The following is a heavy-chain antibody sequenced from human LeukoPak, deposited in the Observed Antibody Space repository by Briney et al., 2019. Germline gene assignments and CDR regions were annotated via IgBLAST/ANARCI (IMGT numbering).Heavy chain of an antibody. CDR3: ARSWSGFGELLSYFDY. Sequence: GRSLRLSCAASGFTFSSYGMHWVRQAPGKGLEWVAVIWYAGSNKYYADSVKGRFTISRDNSKNTLYLQMNSLRAEDTAVYYCARSWSGFGELLSYFDYWGQGTLVTVSS. CDR1: GFTFSSYG. V-gene: IGHV3-33*01. D-gene: IGHD3-10*01. J-gene: IGHJ4*02. CDR2: IWYAGSNK.